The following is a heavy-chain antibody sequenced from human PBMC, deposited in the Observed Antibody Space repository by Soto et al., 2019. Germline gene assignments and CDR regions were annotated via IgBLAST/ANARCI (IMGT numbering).Heavy chain of an antibody. Sequence: NPSETLSLTCAVSSGSISSSNWWSWVRQPPGKGLEWIGEIYHSGSTNYNPSLKSRVTISVDKSKNQFSLKLSSVTAADTAVYYCARAIHSERWGQPRYYYYYYMDVWGKGTTVTVSS. CDR2: IYHSGST. J-gene: IGHJ6*03. CDR1: SGSISSSNW. CDR3: ARAIHSERWGQPRYYYYYYMDV. D-gene: IGHD3-16*01. V-gene: IGHV4-4*02.